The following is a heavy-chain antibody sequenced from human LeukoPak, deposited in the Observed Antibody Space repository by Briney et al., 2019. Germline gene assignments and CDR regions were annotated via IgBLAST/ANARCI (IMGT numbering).Heavy chain of an antibody. CDR3: AREREAGSTYDTFDI. CDR2: TYYRSKWYY. J-gene: IGHJ3*02. Sequence: SQTLSLTCAVSGDSVSSNSAAWNWFRQSPSRGLEWLGRTYYRSKWYYDYAVSVKSRITINPDTSKNQFSLHLNSVTPDDTAVYYCAREREAGSTYDTFDIWGQGTMVTVSS. D-gene: IGHD1-14*01. CDR1: GDSVSSNSAA. V-gene: IGHV6-1*01.